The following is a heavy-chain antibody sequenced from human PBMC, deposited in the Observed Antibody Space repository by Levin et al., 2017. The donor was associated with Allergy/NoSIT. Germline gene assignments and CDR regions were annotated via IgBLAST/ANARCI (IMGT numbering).Heavy chain of an antibody. Sequence: SETLSLTCTVSGGSISSGDYYWTWIRQHPGKGLEWIGYINYSGSTYYNPSLKSRVTISVDTSKNQFSLKLSSVTAADTAVYHCAAGRIISGTPRVYYGMDVWGQGTTGTVSS. J-gene: IGHJ6*02. CDR2: INYSGST. CDR3: AAGRIISGTPRVYYGMDV. CDR1: GGSISSGDYY. V-gene: IGHV4-31*03. D-gene: IGHD1-20*01.